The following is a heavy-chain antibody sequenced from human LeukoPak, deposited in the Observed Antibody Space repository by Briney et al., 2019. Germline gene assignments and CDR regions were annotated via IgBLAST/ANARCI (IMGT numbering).Heavy chain of an antibody. CDR2: ISGSGGST. D-gene: IGHD2-15*01. Sequence: GGSLRLSCAAPGFTFSSYAMSWVRQAPGKGLEWVSAISGSGGSTYYADSVKGRFTISRDNSKNTLYLQMNSLRAEDTAVYYCAKVVPRYCSGGSCYPDYWGQGTLVTVSS. V-gene: IGHV3-23*01. J-gene: IGHJ4*02. CDR1: GFTFSSYA. CDR3: AKVVPRYCSGGSCYPDY.